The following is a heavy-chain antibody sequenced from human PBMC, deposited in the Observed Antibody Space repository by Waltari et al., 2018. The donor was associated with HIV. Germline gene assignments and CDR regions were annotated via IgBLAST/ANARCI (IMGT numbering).Heavy chain of an antibody. CDR1: GFNISNYW. CDR3: ATSTRTMVPGY. V-gene: IGHV3-74*01. J-gene: IGHJ4*02. Sequence: EVQLVESGGDLVQPGGSLRLSCEASGFNISNYWMHWVRQAPGKGLVWVSLVNMGETTRSYADAVLGRFTISRDHAKNTLSLQMISLTAEDTAVYYCATSTRTMVPGYWGQGTLVVVSS. D-gene: IGHD3-10*01. CDR2: VNMGETTR.